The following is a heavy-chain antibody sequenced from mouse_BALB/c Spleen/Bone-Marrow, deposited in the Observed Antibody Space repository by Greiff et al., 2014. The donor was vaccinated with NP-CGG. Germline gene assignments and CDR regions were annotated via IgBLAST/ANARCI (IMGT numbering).Heavy chain of an antibody. CDR3: ARRDNAPFAY. Sequence: QVQLQQSGPQLVRPGASVKTSCKASGYSFTSYWMHWVKQRPGQGLEWIGMIDPSDSETKLNQKFKDKATLTVDKSSSTAYLQLSSPTSEDSGVYYCARRDNAPFAYWGQGTLVTVSA. J-gene: IGHJ3*01. D-gene: IGHD1-3*01. CDR2: IDPSDSET. CDR1: GYSFTSYW. V-gene: IGHV1S126*01.